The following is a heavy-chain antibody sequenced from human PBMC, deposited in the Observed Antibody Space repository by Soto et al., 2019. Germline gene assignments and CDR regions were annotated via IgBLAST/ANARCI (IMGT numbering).Heavy chain of an antibody. D-gene: IGHD2-2*01. CDR2: IIPIFGAA. V-gene: IGHV1-69*13. J-gene: IGHJ3*02. Sequence: GASVKVSCKASGGTFSSYAISWVRQAPGQGLEWMGGIIPIFGAANYAQKFQGRVTITADESTSTAYMELSSLRSEDTAVYYCARVLPAATDDAFDIWGQGTMVTVSS. CDR1: GGTFSSYA. CDR3: ARVLPAATDDAFDI.